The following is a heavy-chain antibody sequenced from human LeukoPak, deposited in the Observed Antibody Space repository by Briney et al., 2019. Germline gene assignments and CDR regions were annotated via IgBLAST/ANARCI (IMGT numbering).Heavy chain of an antibody. J-gene: IGHJ4*02. V-gene: IGHV3-53*01. Sequence: PGGSMRLSCAASGFTVSSNYMSWVRQAPGKGLEWVSVIYSGGSTYYADSVKGRFTISRDNSKNTLYLQMNSLRAEDTAVYYCARGIAVAGTHYFDYWGQGTLVTVSS. CDR1: GFTVSSNY. CDR2: IYSGGST. CDR3: ARGIAVAGTHYFDY. D-gene: IGHD6-19*01.